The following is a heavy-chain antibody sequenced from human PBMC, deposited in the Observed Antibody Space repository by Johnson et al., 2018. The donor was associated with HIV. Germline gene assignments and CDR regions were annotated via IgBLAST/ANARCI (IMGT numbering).Heavy chain of an antibody. J-gene: IGHJ3*02. CDR2: INWNGGST. V-gene: IGHV3-20*04. CDR3: ASVWSGSYLLGAFDI. Sequence: VQLVESGGGVVRPGGYLRVSCTASGFTFDEYGMSWVRQAPGKGLEWVSGINWNGGSTGYADSVKGRFNISRDNAKNSLYLQMKSLRSEYTALYYCASVWSGSYLLGAFDIWGQGTMVTVSS. CDR1: GFTFDEYG. D-gene: IGHD1-26*01.